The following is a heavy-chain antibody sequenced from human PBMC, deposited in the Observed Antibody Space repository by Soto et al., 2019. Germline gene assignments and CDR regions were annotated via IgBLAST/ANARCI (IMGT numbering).Heavy chain of an antibody. J-gene: IGHJ6*02. CDR2: ISSSGSTI. CDR3: AREYSSSSAPYYYYGMDV. D-gene: IGHD6-6*01. V-gene: IGHV3-48*03. CDR1: GFTFSSYE. Sequence: PGGSLRLSCAASGFTFSSYEMNWVRQAPGKGLEWVSYISSSGSTIYYADSVKGRFTISRDNAKNSLYLQMNSLRAEDTAVYYCAREYSSSSAPYYYYGMDVWGQGTTVTVSS.